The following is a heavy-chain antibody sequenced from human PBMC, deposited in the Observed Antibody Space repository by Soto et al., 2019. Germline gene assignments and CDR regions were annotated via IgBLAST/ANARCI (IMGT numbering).Heavy chain of an antibody. CDR2: INHSGST. CDR3: ARGLDILTGYPNWFDP. CDR1: GGSFSGYY. Sequence: PSETLSLTCAVYGGSFSGYYWTWIRQSPGKGLEWIGEINHSGSTNYNPSLKSRVTISVDTSKNQFSLKLSSVTAADTAVYYCARGLDILTGYPNWFDPWGQGTLVTVS. J-gene: IGHJ5*02. V-gene: IGHV4-34*01. D-gene: IGHD3-9*01.